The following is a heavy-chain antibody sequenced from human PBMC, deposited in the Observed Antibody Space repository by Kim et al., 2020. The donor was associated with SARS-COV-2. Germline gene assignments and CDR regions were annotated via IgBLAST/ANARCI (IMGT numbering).Heavy chain of an antibody. Sequence: ASVKVSCKASGYTFTGYYMHWVRQAPGQGLEWMGWINPNSGGTNYAQKFQGRVTMTRDTSISTAYMELSRLRSDDTAVYYCARVMVPYYYGMDVWGQGTTVTVSS. CDR1: GYTFTGYY. CDR3: ARVMVPYYYGMDV. V-gene: IGHV1-2*02. D-gene: IGHD3-10*01. J-gene: IGHJ6*02. CDR2: INPNSGGT.